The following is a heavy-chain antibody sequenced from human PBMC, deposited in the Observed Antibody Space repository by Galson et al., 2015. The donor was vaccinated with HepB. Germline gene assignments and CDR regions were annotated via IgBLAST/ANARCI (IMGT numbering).Heavy chain of an antibody. Sequence: SLRLSCAASGFTFSNAWMSWVRQAPGKGLEWVGRIKSKTDGGTTDYAAPVKGRFTISRDDSKNTLYLQMNSLKTEDTAVYYCTTAFTMIVVVIWGQGTLVTVSS. D-gene: IGHD3-22*01. CDR3: TTAFTMIVVVI. J-gene: IGHJ4*02. CDR1: GFTFSNAW. V-gene: IGHV3-15*01. CDR2: IKSKTDGGTT.